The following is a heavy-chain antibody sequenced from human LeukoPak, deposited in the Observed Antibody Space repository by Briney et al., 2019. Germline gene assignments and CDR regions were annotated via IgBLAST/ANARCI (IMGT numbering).Heavy chain of an antibody. CDR2: IYTSGST. D-gene: IGHD1-26*01. V-gene: IGHV4-4*07. Sequence: SETLSLTRTVSGGSISNYYWSWIRQPAGKGLEWIGRIYTSGSTNYNPSLKSRVTISVDKSKNQFSLKLSSVTAADTAVYYCARAGYSGSYSYFDYWGQGTLVTVSS. CDR1: GGSISNYY. CDR3: ARAGYSGSYSYFDY. J-gene: IGHJ4*02.